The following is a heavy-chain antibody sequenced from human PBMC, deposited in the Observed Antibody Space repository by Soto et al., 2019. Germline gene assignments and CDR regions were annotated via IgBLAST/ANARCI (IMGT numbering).Heavy chain of an antibody. CDR3: ARARMVRGVIYYYGMDV. J-gene: IGHJ6*02. CDR2: IYYSGST. V-gene: IGHV4-31*11. Sequence: QVQLQESGPGLVKSSQTLSLTCAVSGGSISSGGNYWSWIRQHPGKSLEWIGYIYYSGSTYYNPFLKSRVTISVDTSKNQFSLKLNSVTAADTAVYYCARARMVRGVIYYYGMDVWGQGTTVTVSS. CDR1: GGSISSGGNY. D-gene: IGHD3-10*01.